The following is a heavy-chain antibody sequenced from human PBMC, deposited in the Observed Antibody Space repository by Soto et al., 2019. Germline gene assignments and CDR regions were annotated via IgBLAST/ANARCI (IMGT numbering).Heavy chain of an antibody. Sequence: GSMRLSCAASGFTFNSYAMSGFRQAPGKGLEWVSAISGSGGSTYYADSVKGRFTISRDNSKKTLYLQMNSLRAEDTAVYYCAKVAYGAYALDYWGQGTLVTVSS. CDR1: GFTFNSYA. D-gene: IGHD4-17*01. J-gene: IGHJ4*02. CDR3: AKVAYGAYALDY. CDR2: ISGSGGST. V-gene: IGHV3-23*01.